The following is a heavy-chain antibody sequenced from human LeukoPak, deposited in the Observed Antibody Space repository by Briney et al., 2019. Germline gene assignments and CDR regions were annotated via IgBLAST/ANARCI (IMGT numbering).Heavy chain of an antibody. D-gene: IGHD4-17*01. J-gene: IGHJ4*02. CDR1: GYSIGSGYY. V-gene: IGHV4-38-2*02. Sequence: PSETLSLTCTVSGYSIGSGYYWGWIRQPPGKGLEWIGSIYHSGITYYNPSLKSRVTISVDTSKNQFSLKLSSVTAADTAVYSCARIRRTYGDYNFDYWGQGTLVTVSS. CDR3: ARIRRTYGDYNFDY. CDR2: IYHSGIT.